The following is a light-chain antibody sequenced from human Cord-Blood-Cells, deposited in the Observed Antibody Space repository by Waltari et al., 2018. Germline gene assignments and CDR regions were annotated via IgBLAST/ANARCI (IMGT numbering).Light chain of an antibody. V-gene: IGKV1-5*01. CDR2: DAS. J-gene: IGKJ1*01. Sequence: QSPSTLSASVGDRVTITCRASQSISSWLAWYQQKPGKAPKLLIYDASSLESGVPSRFSGSGSGTEFTLTISSLQPDDFATYYCQQYNSYSPAWTFGQGTKVEIK. CDR1: QSISSW. CDR3: QQYNSYSPAWT.